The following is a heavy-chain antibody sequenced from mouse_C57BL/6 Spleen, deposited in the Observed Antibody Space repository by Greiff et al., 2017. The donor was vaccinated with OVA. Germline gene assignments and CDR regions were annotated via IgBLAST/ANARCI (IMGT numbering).Heavy chain of an antibody. CDR2: INPSSGYT. CDR1: GYTFTSYW. Sequence: QVQLKQSGAELAKPGASVKLSCKASGYTFTSYWMHWVKQRPGQGLEWIGYINPSSGYTKYNQKFKDKATLTADKSSSTAYMQLSRLTYEVSAVYYCASRDYFDYWGQGTTLTVSS. V-gene: IGHV1-7*01. D-gene: IGHD3-1*01. CDR3: ASRDYFDY. J-gene: IGHJ2*01.